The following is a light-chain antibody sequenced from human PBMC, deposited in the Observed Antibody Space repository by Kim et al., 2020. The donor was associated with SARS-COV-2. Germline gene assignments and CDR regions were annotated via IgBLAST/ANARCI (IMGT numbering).Light chain of an antibody. V-gene: IGLV7-46*01. Sequence: QAVVTQEPSLTVSPGGTVTLTCGSSSGVVTSGHYPYWFQQESGQAPRTLIYDTDQRHSLTPARFSGSLLGGKAALTLSGAQPEDEADYYCLLFYGGVRVFGGGTQLTVL. CDR2: DTD. CDR3: LLFYGGVRV. CDR1: SGVVTSGHY. J-gene: IGLJ2*01.